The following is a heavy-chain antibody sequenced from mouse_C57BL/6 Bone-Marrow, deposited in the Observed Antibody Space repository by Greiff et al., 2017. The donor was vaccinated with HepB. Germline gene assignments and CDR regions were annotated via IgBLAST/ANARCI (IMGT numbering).Heavy chain of an antibody. V-gene: IGHV14-4*01. D-gene: IGHD1-1*01. CDR1: GFNIKDDY. CDR3: ARFPITTPPMDY. CDR2: IDPENGDT. Sequence: EVKLMESGAELVRPGASVKLSCTASGFNIKDDYMHWVKQRPEQGLEWIGWIDPENGDTKYAPKFQGKATITADTSSNTAYLQLSSLTSEDTAIYYCARFPITTPPMDYWGQGTSVTVSS. J-gene: IGHJ4*01.